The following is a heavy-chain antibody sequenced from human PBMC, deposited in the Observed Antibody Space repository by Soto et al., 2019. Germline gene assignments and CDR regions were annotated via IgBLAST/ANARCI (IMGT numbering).Heavy chain of an antibody. D-gene: IGHD2-15*01. Sequence: QVQLVQSGAEVKKPGASVKVSCKASGYTFTSYAMHWVRQAPGQRLEWMGWINAGNGNTKYSQKFQGRVTITRDTSASTAYMELSSLRSEDTAVYYCARADIVVVVAATTGFDYWGQGTLVTVSS. CDR2: INAGNGNT. CDR3: ARADIVVVVAATTGFDY. J-gene: IGHJ4*02. CDR1: GYTFTSYA. V-gene: IGHV1-3*01.